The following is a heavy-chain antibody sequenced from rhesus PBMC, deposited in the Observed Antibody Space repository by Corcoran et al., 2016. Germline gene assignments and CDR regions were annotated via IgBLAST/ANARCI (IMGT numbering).Heavy chain of an antibody. V-gene: IGHV3-54*02. D-gene: IGHD5-30*01. Sequence: EVQLVESGGGLVQPGGSLRLSCAASGFTFSSYGMHWVRQAPGKGLEWVAVISDDGSKTSYADSVNDRFTITRDNSTNMLYLQLNNRRVEDAAVYCCARDLADTAGPVLDYWGQGVLVTVSS. CDR2: ISDDGSKT. CDR1: GFTFSSYG. CDR3: ARDLADTAGPVLDY. J-gene: IGHJ4*01.